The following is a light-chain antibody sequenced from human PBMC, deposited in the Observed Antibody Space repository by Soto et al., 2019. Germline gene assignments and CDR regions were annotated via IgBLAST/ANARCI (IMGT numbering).Light chain of an antibody. CDR3: QQYSTYPFT. CDR1: QGVSRY. V-gene: IGKV1-8*01. Sequence: APRMTQSPSSFSASTGDRVNISCRADQGVSRYLAWYQQKPGRAPNLLIYAASTLQSGLPSTFSGSGSGTDFTLTISCLQSEDFATYICQQYSTYPFTFGPGTKVDVK. CDR2: AAS. J-gene: IGKJ3*01.